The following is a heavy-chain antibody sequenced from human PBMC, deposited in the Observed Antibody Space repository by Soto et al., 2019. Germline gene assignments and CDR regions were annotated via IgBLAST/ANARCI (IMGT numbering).Heavy chain of an antibody. Sequence: QMQLVQSGAEVKQPGSSVKVSCKASGGTFSSYAIRWVRQAPGHGLEWMGGIIPIFGTANYAQKFQGRVTITEDESTSTAYMERSSLRSEDTAVYYCAREGGYYYGAGSYWFDPWGQGTLVTVAS. D-gene: IGHD3-10*01. J-gene: IGHJ5*02. CDR1: GGTFSSYA. CDR3: AREGGYYYGAGSYWFDP. CDR2: IIPIFGTA. V-gene: IGHV1-69*01.